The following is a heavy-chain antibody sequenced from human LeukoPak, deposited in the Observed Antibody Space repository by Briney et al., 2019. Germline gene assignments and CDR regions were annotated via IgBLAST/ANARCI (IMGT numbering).Heavy chain of an antibody. J-gene: IGHJ4*02. CDR3: ARFKSGGWSYFDS. CDR1: GASLTNPTYY. V-gene: IGHV4-61*01. D-gene: IGHD4-23*01. Sequence: SETLSLTCSVSGASLTNPTYYQWSWIRQAPGKGLELIGSLYASEGPKINPSLRSRVTLSLDTSKNQFSLKLRSVTAEDSAVYYCARFKSGGWSYFDSWGQATPVTVSS. CDR2: LYASEGP.